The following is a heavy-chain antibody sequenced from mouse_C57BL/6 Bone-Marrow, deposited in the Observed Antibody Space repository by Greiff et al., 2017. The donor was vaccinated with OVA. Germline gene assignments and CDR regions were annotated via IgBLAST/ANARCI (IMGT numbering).Heavy chain of an antibody. D-gene: IGHD1-1*01. J-gene: IGHJ2*01. CDR1: GYSITSGYY. Sequence: EVKLMESGPGLVKPSQSLSLTCSVTGYSITSGYYWNWIRQFPGNKLEWMGYISYDGSNNYNPSLKNRISITRDTSKNQFFLKLNSVTTEDTATYYCARGIYYGSSYVEYFDYWGQGTTLTVSS. CDR2: ISYDGSN. V-gene: IGHV3-6*01. CDR3: ARGIYYGSSYVEYFDY.